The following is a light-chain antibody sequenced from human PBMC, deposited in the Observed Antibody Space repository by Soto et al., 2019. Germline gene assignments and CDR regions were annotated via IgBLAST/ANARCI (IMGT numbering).Light chain of an antibody. CDR3: QQAASFPIT. CDR2: KAS. CDR1: QTISSW. Sequence: TKSPSTVSGSVGDRVTIPCLASQTISSWLAWYQQKPGKAPKLLIYKASTLKSGVPSRFSGSGSGTEFTLTISSLQPDDFATYYCQQAASFPITSGQGTRLEIK. V-gene: IGKV1-5*03. J-gene: IGKJ5*01.